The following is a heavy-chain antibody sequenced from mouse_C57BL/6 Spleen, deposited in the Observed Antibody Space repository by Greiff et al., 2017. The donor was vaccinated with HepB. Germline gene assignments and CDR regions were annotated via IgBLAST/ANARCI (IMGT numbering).Heavy chain of an antibody. J-gene: IGHJ3*01. CDR1: GFTFSDYG. V-gene: IGHV5-17*01. CDR2: ISSGSSTI. Sequence: EVQGVESGGGLVKPGGSLKLSCAASGFTFSDYGMHWVRQAPEKGLEWVAYISSGSSTIYYADTVKGRFTISRDNAKNTLFLQMTRLRSEDTAMYYCARAEGFAYWGQGTLVTVSA. CDR3: ARAEGFAY.